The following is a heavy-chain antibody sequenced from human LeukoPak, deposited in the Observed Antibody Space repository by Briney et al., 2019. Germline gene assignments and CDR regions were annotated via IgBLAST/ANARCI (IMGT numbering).Heavy chain of an antibody. Sequence: ASVKVSCKVSGYTLTELSMHWVRQAPGQGLEWMGGIIPIFGTANYAQKFQGRVTITADESTSTAYMELSSLRSEDTAVYYCARRRNYYDSSGYYYPHNWFDPWGQGTLVTVSS. CDR1: GYTLTELS. CDR2: IIPIFGTA. J-gene: IGHJ5*02. D-gene: IGHD3-22*01. CDR3: ARRRNYYDSSGYYYPHNWFDP. V-gene: IGHV1-69*13.